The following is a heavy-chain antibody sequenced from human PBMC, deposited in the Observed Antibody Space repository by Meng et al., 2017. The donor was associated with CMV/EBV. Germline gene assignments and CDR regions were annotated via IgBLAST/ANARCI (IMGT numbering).Heavy chain of an antibody. CDR2: IIPIFGTA. D-gene: IGHD2-15*01. Sequence: QVQLGRSGAEVKKPGSSVEVSCKAAGGTFSSYVISWGRQAPGQGLEWMGGIIPIFGTANYAQKFQGRVTITADESTSTAYMELSSLRSEDTAVYYCARNQPSRGWSHEDYWGQGTLVTVSS. CDR3: ARNQPSRGWSHEDY. V-gene: IGHV1-69*01. CDR1: GGTFSSYV. J-gene: IGHJ4*02.